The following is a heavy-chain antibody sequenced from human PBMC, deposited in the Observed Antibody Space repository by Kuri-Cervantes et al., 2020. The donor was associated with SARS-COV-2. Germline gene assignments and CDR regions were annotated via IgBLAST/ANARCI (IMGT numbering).Heavy chain of an antibody. J-gene: IGHJ4*02. V-gene: IGHV1-3*01. CDR2: INAGNGNT. CDR3: ARVGYCSRASCYLDQKTFDY. Sequence: ASVKVSCKASGYTFTSYAMHWVRQAPGQRLEWMGWINAGNGNTKYSQKFQGRVTITRDTSASTAYMELSSLRSEDTAVYYCARVGYCSRASCYLDQKTFDYWGQGTLVTVSS. D-gene: IGHD2-2*01. CDR1: GYTFTSYA.